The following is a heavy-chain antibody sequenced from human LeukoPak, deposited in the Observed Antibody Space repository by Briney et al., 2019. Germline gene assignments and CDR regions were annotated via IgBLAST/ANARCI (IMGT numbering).Heavy chain of an antibody. V-gene: IGHV1-69*04. J-gene: IGHJ3*02. D-gene: IGHD4-23*01. Sequence: SVKVSCKASGGTFSSYAISWVRQAPGQVLEWMGRIIPILGIANYAQKFQGRVTITADKSTSTAYMEPSSLRSEDTAVYYCARIGEDGGNPWVAFDIWGQGTMVTVSS. CDR3: ARIGEDGGNPWVAFDI. CDR1: GGTFSSYA. CDR2: IIPILGIA.